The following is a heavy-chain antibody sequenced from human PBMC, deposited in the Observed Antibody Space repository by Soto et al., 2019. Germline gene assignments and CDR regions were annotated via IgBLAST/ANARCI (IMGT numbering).Heavy chain of an antibody. CDR2: ISGFNGQT. J-gene: IGHJ4*02. CDR3: ARVDPRGVAVVRDY. V-gene: IGHV1-18*01. Sequence: QVQLVQSGPEVKKPGASVKVSCKASGNTFASHGFSWVRQAPGQGLEWMGWISGFNGQTNYALKFQGRGTLTTDTSTSTAYMGLRSLRSDDTAVYFCARVDPRGVAVVRDYWGQGTLVTVSS. D-gene: IGHD3-10*01. CDR1: GNTFASHG.